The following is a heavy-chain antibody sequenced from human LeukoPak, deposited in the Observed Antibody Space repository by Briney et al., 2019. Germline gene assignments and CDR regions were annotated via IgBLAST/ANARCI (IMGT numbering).Heavy chain of an antibody. Sequence: PSETLSLTCAVYGGSFSGYYWSWIRQPPGKGLEWIGYIYYSGSTYYNPSLKSRVTISVDTSKNQFSLKLSSVTAADTAVYYCARACWGNYDILTGYFDYWGQGTLVTVSS. CDR3: ARACWGNYDILTGYFDY. CDR1: GGSFSGYY. D-gene: IGHD3-9*01. CDR2: IYYSGST. J-gene: IGHJ4*02. V-gene: IGHV4-34*09.